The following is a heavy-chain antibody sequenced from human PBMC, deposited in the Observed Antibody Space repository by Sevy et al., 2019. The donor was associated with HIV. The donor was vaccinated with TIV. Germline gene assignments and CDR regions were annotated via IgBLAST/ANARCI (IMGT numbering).Heavy chain of an antibody. Sequence: GGSLRLSCAASGFTFSSYAMHWVRQAPGKGLEWVAVISYDGSNKYYADSVKGRFTISRDNSKNTLYLQMNSLRAEDTAVYYCARDFAAAGTYYFDYWGQGTTVTVSS. CDR2: ISYDGSNK. CDR3: ARDFAAAGTYYFDY. J-gene: IGHJ4*03. D-gene: IGHD6-13*01. CDR1: GFTFSSYA. V-gene: IGHV3-30-3*01.